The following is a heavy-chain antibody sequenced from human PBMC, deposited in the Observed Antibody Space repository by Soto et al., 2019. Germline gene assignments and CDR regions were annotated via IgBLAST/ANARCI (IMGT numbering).Heavy chain of an antibody. CDR2: VNGDNGNT. V-gene: IGHV1-18*04. CDR3: ARDLGYGDYGTDF. Sequence: QVQLVQSGAEVKKPGASVKVSCQASGYSFSNNGISWVRQAPGQGFEWMGWVNGDNGNTNYAQKFQGRVTITTDTRTSTAYMELRSLRSDDTAVYYCARDLGYGDYGTDFWGQGTLVTVSS. CDR1: GYSFSNNG. D-gene: IGHD4-17*01. J-gene: IGHJ4*02.